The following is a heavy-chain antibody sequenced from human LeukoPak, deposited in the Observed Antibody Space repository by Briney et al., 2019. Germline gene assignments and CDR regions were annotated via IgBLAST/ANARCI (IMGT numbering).Heavy chain of an antibody. CDR1: GYSISSGYY. Sequence: TSETLSLTCGVSGYSISSGYYRGWIRQPPGMGLEWIGSIYYSGSTYYNPSLQSRVTISLDTSKNQFSLKLSSVTAADTAVYYCARGRFDPWGQGTLVTVSS. CDR2: IYYSGST. CDR3: ARGRFDP. J-gene: IGHJ5*02. V-gene: IGHV4-38-2*01.